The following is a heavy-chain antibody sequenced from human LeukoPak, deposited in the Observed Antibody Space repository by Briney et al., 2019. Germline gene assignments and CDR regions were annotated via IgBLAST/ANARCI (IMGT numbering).Heavy chain of an antibody. CDR3: ARLGHFWSGYRAVSRDY. D-gene: IGHD3-3*02. V-gene: IGHV3-30-3*01. Sequence: GRSLRLSCAASGFTFSSYAMHWVRQAPGKGLEWVAVISHDGSNKYYADSVKGRFTISRDNSKNTLYLQMNSLRAEDTAVYYCARLGHFWSGYRAVSRDYWGQGTLVTVSS. CDR2: ISHDGSNK. CDR1: GFTFSSYA. J-gene: IGHJ4*02.